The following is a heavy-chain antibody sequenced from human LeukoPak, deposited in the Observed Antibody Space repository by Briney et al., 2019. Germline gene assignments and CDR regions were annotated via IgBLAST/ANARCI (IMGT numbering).Heavy chain of an antibody. J-gene: IGHJ6*03. D-gene: IGHD3-16*01. CDR2: VDTSGAT. CDR1: SGSISSFY. Sequence: SETLSLTCTVSSGSISSFYWSWLRQSAGKGLEWIGRVDTSGATHYNPSLGGRVTMSLDTSKNQFSLNVRSVTVADTAVYYCARGLGGASYYMDVWGKGTTVTVSS. CDR3: ARGLGGASYYMDV. V-gene: IGHV4-4*07.